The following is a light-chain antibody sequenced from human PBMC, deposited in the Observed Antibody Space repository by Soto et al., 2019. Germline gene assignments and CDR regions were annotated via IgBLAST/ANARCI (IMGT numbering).Light chain of an antibody. CDR1: QSISSW. J-gene: IGKJ1*01. V-gene: IGKV1-5*01. Sequence: DIQMTQSPSTLSATVGDRVTITCRASQSISSWLAWYQQKPGKAPKLLIFDASSLESGTPSRFSGSGSGTEFTLTISSLQPDDFATYYCQQYKSHRRTFGQGTKVDIK. CDR3: QQYKSHRRT. CDR2: DAS.